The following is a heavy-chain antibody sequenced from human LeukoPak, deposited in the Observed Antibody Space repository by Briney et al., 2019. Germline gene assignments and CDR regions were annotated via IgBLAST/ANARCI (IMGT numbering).Heavy chain of an antibody. Sequence: WGSLRLSCAASGFTLSSYAMTWVRQAPGRGLEWVSSVDGGGGGTYYADSVKGRFTISRDNSKDTLYLQMNGLRAEDTAVYFCAKQSAGSAAWYSLHYDFWGQGTLVTVSS. J-gene: IGHJ4*02. CDR2: VDGGGGGT. V-gene: IGHV3-23*01. CDR3: AKQSAGSAAWYSLHYDF. CDR1: GFTLSSYA. D-gene: IGHD6-13*01.